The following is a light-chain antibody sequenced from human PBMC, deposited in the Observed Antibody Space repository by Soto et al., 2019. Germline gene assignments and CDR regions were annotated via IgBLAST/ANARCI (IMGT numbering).Light chain of an antibody. Sequence: EIVLTQSPGTLSLSPGERATLSFRASQSVSNNLAWYQQRPGQAPRLLIYGASSRATGIPARFSGSGSGTHFTLTITSLQPEDVAVYYCQQYNKWLQTFGQGTKVDIK. J-gene: IGKJ1*01. CDR3: QQYNKWLQT. CDR2: GAS. CDR1: QSVSNN. V-gene: IGKV3-15*01.